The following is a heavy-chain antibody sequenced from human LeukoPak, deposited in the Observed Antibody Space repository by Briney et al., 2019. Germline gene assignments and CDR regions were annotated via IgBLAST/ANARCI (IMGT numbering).Heavy chain of an antibody. D-gene: IGHD3-9*01. J-gene: IGHJ4*02. CDR2: ISNSNSYI. Sequence: GGSLRLSCAASGFTFSTYNMNWVRQAPGKGLEWVSFISNSNSYIYYADSVKGRFTISRDNAKNSLYLQMNSLRAEDTAVYYCARSSTYDINVHFDYWGQGTLVTVSS. CDR3: ARSSTYDINVHFDY. CDR1: GFTFSTYN. V-gene: IGHV3-21*01.